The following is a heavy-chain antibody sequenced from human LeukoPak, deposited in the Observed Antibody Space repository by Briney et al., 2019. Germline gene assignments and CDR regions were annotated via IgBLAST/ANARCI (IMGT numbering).Heavy chain of an antibody. J-gene: IGHJ3*02. V-gene: IGHV1-18*01. D-gene: IGHD3-3*01. CDR2: ISAYNGNT. CDR1: GYTFSSYG. CDR3: ARYLEWAQHNAFDI. Sequence: APVKVSCKASGYTFSSYGISWVRQAPGQGLEWMGWISAYNGNTNYAQKLQGRVTMTTDTSTSTAYMELRSLRSDDTAVYYCARYLEWAQHNAFDIWGQGTMVTVSS.